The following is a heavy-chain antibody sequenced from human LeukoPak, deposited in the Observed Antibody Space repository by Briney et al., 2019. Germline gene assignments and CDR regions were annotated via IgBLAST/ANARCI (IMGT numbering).Heavy chain of an antibody. CDR1: GGSFSGYY. J-gene: IGHJ1*01. V-gene: IGHV4-34*01. D-gene: IGHD6-13*01. CDR3: ARAYGSRQH. Sequence: PSETLSLTCAVYGGSFSGYYWRWIRQPPGKGLVWIREFNHNGSTNYNPSLKSRVTISVDTSKNQFSLKLRSVTAADTAVYSCARAYGSRQHWGQGTLVTVTS. CDR2: FNHNGST.